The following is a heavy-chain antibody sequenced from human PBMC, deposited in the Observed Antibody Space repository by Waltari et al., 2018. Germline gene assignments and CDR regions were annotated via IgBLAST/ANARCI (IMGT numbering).Heavy chain of an antibody. Sequence: EVQLLESGGGLVQPGGSLRLSCAASGFAFSTYAMTWVRQAPGKGLEWVSLMYGGGSPTHYADSVKGRFTISRDDSKNTLCLEMNSLRVEDTAVYYCAKDLRDYSNDYWGQGTLVTVSS. J-gene: IGHJ4*02. CDR1: GFAFSTYA. D-gene: IGHD4-4*01. V-gene: IGHV3-23*03. CDR3: AKDLRDYSNDY. CDR2: MYGGGSPT.